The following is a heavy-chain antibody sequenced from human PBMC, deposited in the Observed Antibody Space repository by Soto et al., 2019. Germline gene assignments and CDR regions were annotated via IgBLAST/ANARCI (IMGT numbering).Heavy chain of an antibody. CDR1: GGSVSSGSYY. CDR2: IYYSGST. D-gene: IGHD5-12*01. J-gene: IGHJ4*02. CDR3: ARGGGQESRWLQFSY. V-gene: IGHV4-61*01. Sequence: QVQLQESGPGLVKPSETLSLTCTVSGGSVSSGSYYWSWIRQPPGKGLEWIGYIYYSGSTNYNPSLKSRVTISVDTSKNQFSLKLSSVTAADTAVYYCARGGGQESRWLQFSYWGQGTLVTVSS.